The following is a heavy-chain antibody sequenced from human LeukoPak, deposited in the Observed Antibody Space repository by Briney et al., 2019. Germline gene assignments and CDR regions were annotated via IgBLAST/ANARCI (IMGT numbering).Heavy chain of an antibody. CDR2: IYYSGST. CDR1: GGSISSSSYY. D-gene: IGHD3-10*02. J-gene: IGHJ4*02. Sequence: SETLSLTCTVSGGSISSSSYYWGWTRQPPGKGLEWIGSIYYSGSTYYNPSLKSRVTISVDTSKNQFSLKLSSVTAADTAVYYCASNVRGVDYWGQGTLVTVSS. V-gene: IGHV4-39*01. CDR3: ASNVRGVDY.